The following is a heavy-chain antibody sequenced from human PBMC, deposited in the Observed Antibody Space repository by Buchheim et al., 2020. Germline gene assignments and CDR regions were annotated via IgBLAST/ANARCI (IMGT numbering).Heavy chain of an antibody. J-gene: IGHJ5*02. D-gene: IGHD2-2*01. CDR1: GYTFTSYY. CDR3: ARVGCSSTSCYGPDTGWFDP. V-gene: IGHV1-46*01. Sequence: QVQLVQSGAEVKKPGASVKVSCKASGYTFTSYYMHWVRQAPGQGLEWMGIINPSGGSTSYAQKFQGRVTMTRDTSTSTVYMELSSLRSEDTAVYYCARVGCSSTSCYGPDTGWFDPWGQGTL. CDR2: INPSGGST.